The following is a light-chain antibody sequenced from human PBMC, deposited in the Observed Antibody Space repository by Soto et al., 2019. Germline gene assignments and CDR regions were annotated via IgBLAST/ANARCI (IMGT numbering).Light chain of an antibody. V-gene: IGLV2-14*03. J-gene: IGLJ2*01. Sequence: QSALSQPASVSGPPGQSIAISCTGTNSDVGTYDYVSWYQQHPGKAPKLMIYDVGKRPLGISDRFSGSKSGNTASLTISGLLAEDEADYYCSSKTTTNTIIFGGGTKLTVL. CDR2: DVG. CDR1: NSDVGTYDY. CDR3: SSKTTTNTII.